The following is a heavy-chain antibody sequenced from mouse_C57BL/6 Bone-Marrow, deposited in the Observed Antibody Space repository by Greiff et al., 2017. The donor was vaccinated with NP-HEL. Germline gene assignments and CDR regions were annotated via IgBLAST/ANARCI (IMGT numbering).Heavy chain of an antibody. CDR3: ARPLLRSAWFAY. J-gene: IGHJ3*01. D-gene: IGHD1-1*01. CDR1: GYTFTSYW. Sequence: VQLQQPGTELVKPGASVKLSCKASGYTFTSYWMHWVKQRPGQGLEWIGNINPSNGGTNYNEKFKSKATLTVDKSSSTAYMQLSSLTSEESAVYYCARPLLRSAWFAYWGQGTLVTVSA. V-gene: IGHV1-53*01. CDR2: INPSNGGT.